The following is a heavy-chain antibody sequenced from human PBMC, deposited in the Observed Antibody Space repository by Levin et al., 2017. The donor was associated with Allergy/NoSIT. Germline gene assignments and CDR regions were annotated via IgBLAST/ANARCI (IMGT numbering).Heavy chain of an antibody. CDR1: GFTFSSYW. Sequence: GGSLRLSCEASGFTFSSYWMSWVRQAPGKGLEWVANIKQDGTEKYYVDSVKGRFAISKDNPKNSVDLYMTSLRVEDTAVYYCARNWRSAFDILGQGTVVTVSS. CDR2: IKQDGTEK. J-gene: IGHJ3*02. CDR3: ARNWRSAFDI. V-gene: IGHV3-7*04.